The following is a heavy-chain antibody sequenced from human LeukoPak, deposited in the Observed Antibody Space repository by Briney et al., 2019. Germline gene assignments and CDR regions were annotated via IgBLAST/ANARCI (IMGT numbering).Heavy chain of an antibody. D-gene: IGHD1-14*01. J-gene: IGHJ6*03. CDR3: ASASRPWSMTGTTYHYHYMDV. Sequence: SQTLSLTCAISGDSVSSTNGARNWLRQSPSRGLEWLGRTYYRSKWFPEYAVSVKGRITISPDTSNNQFSLQLSSVTPDDTAVSYCASASRPWSMTGTTYHYHYMDVWGKGTTVAVSS. CDR2: TYYRSKWFP. CDR1: GDSVSSTNGA. V-gene: IGHV6-1*01.